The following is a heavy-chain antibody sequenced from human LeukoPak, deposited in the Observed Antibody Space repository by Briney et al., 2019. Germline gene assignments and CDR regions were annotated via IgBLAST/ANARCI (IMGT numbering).Heavy chain of an antibody. CDR1: GEYVSGYY. CDR2: INHSGST. V-gene: IGHV4-34*01. Sequence: SETLSLTCAVYGEYVSGYYWNWIRQPPGKGLEWIGEINHSGSTNYTPSLKSRVTISVDTSKNQFSLKLRSVTAADTAVYYCARRVRSNCLDYWGPGTLVTVSS. D-gene: IGHD6-13*01. CDR3: ARRVRSNCLDY. J-gene: IGHJ4*02.